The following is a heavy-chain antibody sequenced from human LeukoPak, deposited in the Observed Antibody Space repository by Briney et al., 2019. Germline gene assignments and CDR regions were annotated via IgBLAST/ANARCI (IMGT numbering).Heavy chain of an antibody. J-gene: IGHJ6*02. CDR2: ISSSSSYI. V-gene: IGHV3-21*01. Sequence: GGSLRLSCAASGFTFSSYSMNWVRQAPGKGLEWVSSISSSSSYIYYADSVKGRFTISRDNAKNSLYLQMNSLRAEDTAVYYCARDRGDESGRPDYGMDVWGQGTTVTVSS. CDR1: GFTFSSYS. D-gene: IGHD3-10*01. CDR3: ARDRGDESGRPDYGMDV.